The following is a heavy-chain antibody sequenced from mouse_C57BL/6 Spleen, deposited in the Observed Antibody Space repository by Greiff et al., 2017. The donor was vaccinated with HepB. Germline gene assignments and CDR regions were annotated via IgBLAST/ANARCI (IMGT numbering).Heavy chain of an antibody. V-gene: IGHV1-59*01. J-gene: IGHJ3*01. CDR3: ARDYDRAWFAY. D-gene: IGHD2-4*01. Sequence: QVQLQQPGAELVRPGTSVKLSCKASGYTFTSYWMHWVKQRPGQGLEWIGVIDPSDSYTNYNQKFKGKATLTVDTSSSTAYMQLSSLTSEDSAVYYCARDYDRAWFAYWGQGTLVTVSA. CDR1: GYTFTSYW. CDR2: IDPSDSYT.